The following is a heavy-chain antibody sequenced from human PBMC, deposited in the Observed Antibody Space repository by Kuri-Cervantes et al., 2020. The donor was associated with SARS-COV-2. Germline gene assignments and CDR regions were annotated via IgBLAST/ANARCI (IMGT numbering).Heavy chain of an antibody. V-gene: IGHV4-39*07. J-gene: IGHJ4*02. CDR3: ARLTTVTTFDY. Sequence: SETLSLTCTVSGGSISSSSYYWSWIRQPPGKGLEWIGEINHSGSANYNPSLKSRVTISVDTSKNQFSLKLSSVTAADTAVYYCARLTTVTTFDYWGQGTLVTVSS. CDR1: GGSISSSSYY. D-gene: IGHD4-17*01. CDR2: INHSGSA.